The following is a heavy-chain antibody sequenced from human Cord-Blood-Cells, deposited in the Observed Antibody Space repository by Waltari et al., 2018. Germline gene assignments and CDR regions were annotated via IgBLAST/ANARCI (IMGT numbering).Heavy chain of an antibody. CDR1: GFTFDDYT. Sequence: EVQLVESGGVVVQPGGSLRLSCAASGFTFDDYTMHWVRQAPGKGLEWVSLISWDGGSTYYADSVKGRFTISRDNSKTSLYLQMNSLRTEDTALYYCAKDKGGSSSWFDYWGQGTLVTVSS. CDR2: ISWDGGST. CDR3: AKDKGGSSSWFDY. D-gene: IGHD6-13*01. J-gene: IGHJ4*02. V-gene: IGHV3-43*01.